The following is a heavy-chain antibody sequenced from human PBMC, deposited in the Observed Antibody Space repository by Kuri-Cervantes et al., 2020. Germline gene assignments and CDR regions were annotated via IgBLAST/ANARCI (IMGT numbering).Heavy chain of an antibody. CDR2: ISYDGSNK. J-gene: IGHJ3*02. V-gene: IGHV3-30*14. D-gene: IGHD3-22*01. Sequence: GESLKISCAASGFTFSSYAMHWVRQAPGKGLEWVAVISYDGSNKYYADSVKGRFTISRDNSKNTLYLQMNSLRAEDTAVYYCARVIYYYDSNGYYLDAFDIWGQGTMVTVSS. CDR1: GFTFSSYA. CDR3: ARVIYYYDSNGYYLDAFDI.